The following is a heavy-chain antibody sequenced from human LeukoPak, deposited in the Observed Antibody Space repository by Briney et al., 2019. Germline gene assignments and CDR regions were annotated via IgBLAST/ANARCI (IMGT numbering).Heavy chain of an antibody. CDR2: ISYDGSNK. Sequence: GRSLRLSCAASGFTFDDYAMHWVRQAPGKGLEWVAVISYDGSNKYYADSVKGRFTISRDNSKNTLYLQMNSLRAEDTAVYYCAKDLTFYCSGGSCYSSVFDYWGQGTLVTVSS. CDR3: AKDLTFYCSGGSCYSSVFDY. V-gene: IGHV3-30*18. D-gene: IGHD2-15*01. CDR1: GFTFDDYA. J-gene: IGHJ4*02.